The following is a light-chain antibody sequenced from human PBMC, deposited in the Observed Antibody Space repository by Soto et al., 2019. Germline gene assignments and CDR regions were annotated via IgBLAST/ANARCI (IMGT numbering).Light chain of an antibody. V-gene: IGKV3-20*01. J-gene: IGKJ5*01. CDR1: QSLTNSF. Sequence: EIVMTQSPATLSVSPGEGATLSCRASQSLTNSFIAWYQQKPGQAPRLLIYDTSIRASGIPDRFSGSGSGTDFTLTISRLEPEDFAVFYCQQYGTSEIIFGQGTRLEIK. CDR2: DTS. CDR3: QQYGTSEII.